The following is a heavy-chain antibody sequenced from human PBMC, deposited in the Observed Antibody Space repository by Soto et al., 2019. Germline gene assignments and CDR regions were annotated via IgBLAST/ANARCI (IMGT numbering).Heavy chain of an antibody. CDR3: ASGGKAAQYYDFGSGYSDYYYGMDV. D-gene: IGHD3-3*01. CDR2: IYYSGST. J-gene: IGHJ6*02. CDR1: GGSISSYY. Sequence: QVQLQESGPGLVKPSETLALTCTVSGGSISSYYWSWIRQPPGQGLECIGYIYYSGSTNYNPSLKCRVPSSVDTAKIQFSLKLSSVAAADPAVYYCASGGKAAQYYDFGSGYSDYYYGMDVCGQGPTVAVSS. V-gene: IGHV4-59*01.